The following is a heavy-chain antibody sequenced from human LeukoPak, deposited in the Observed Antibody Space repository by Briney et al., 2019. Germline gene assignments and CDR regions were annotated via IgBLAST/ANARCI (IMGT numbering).Heavy chain of an antibody. J-gene: IGHJ4*02. D-gene: IGHD6-19*01. Sequence: ASVKVSCKASGYTFTSYAMHWVRQAPGQRLEWMGWINAGNGNTKYSQKFQGRVTITRDTSASTAYMELNSLRSEDTAVYYCARGGAVKQWLGTFDYWGQGTLVTVSS. CDR3: ARGGAVKQWLGTFDY. CDR2: INAGNGNT. V-gene: IGHV1-3*01. CDR1: GYTFTSYA.